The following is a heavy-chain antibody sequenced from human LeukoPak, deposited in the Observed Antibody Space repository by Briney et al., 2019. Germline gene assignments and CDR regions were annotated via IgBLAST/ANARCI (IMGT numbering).Heavy chain of an antibody. CDR1: GGSISSSSYY. V-gene: IGHV4-39*01. D-gene: IGHD3-22*01. J-gene: IGHJ5*02. CDR3: ARVSYYYDSSGYYNWFDP. Sequence: SETLSLTCTVSGGSISSSSYYWGWIRQPPGKGLEWVGSIYYSGSTYYNPSLKSRVTISVDTSKNQFSLKLSSVTAADTAVYYCARVSYYYDSSGYYNWFDPWGQGTLVTVSS. CDR2: IYYSGST.